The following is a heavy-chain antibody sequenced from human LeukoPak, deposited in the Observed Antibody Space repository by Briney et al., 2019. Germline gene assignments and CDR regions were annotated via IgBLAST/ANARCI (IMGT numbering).Heavy chain of an antibody. V-gene: IGHV4-59*01. D-gene: IGHD2-21*01. J-gene: IGHJ6*03. CDR2: IYYSGST. CDR3: ARGELFAYYYYYMDV. Sequence: TSEILSLTCTVSGGSISSYYWSWIRQPPGKGLEWIGYIYYSGSTNYNPSLKSRVTISVDTSKNQFSLKLSSVTAADTAVYYCARGELFAYYYYYMDVWGKGTTVTVSS. CDR1: GGSISSYY.